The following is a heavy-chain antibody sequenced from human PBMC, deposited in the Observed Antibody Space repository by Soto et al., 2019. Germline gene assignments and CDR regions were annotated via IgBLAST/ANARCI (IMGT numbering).Heavy chain of an antibody. CDR2: ISAYNGNT. J-gene: IGHJ4*02. CDR1: GYTFTSYA. CDR3: ARDLAAGTCDY. V-gene: IGHV1-18*01. Sequence: QVQLVQSGAEVRKPGASVKVSCKASGYTFTSYAISWVRQAPGQGLEWMGWISAYNGNTNYAQKLQGRVTMTTDTSTSTADMELRSLRSDDKAVYYCARDLAAGTCDYWGQGTLVTVSS. D-gene: IGHD6-13*01.